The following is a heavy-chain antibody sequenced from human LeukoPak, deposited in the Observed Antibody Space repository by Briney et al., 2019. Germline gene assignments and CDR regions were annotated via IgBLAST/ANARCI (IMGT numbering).Heavy chain of an antibody. CDR3: ARDGIMDV. V-gene: IGHV3-48*01. D-gene: IGHD1-14*01. Sequence: GGSLRLPCAASGFTFSTYSMTWVRQAPGKGLEWVSYISSNSSTIFYADSVKGRFTISRDNVKNSLYVQMNSLRVEDTAVYYCARDGIMDVWGKGTTVTVSS. CDR1: GFTFSTYS. CDR2: ISSNSSTI. J-gene: IGHJ6*03.